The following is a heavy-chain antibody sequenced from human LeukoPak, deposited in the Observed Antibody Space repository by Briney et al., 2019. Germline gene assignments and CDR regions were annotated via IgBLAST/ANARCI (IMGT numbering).Heavy chain of an antibody. J-gene: IGHJ3*02. D-gene: IGHD4-11*01. CDR3: ARDRDYNIAFDI. CDR2: IYYSGST. V-gene: IGHV4-59*01. Sequence: PSETLSLPCTVSGGSISSYYWSWIRQPPGKGLEWIGYIYYSGSTNYNPSLKSRVTISVDTSKNQFSLKLSSVTAADTAVYYCARDRDYNIAFDICGQGTMVTVSS. CDR1: GGSISSYY.